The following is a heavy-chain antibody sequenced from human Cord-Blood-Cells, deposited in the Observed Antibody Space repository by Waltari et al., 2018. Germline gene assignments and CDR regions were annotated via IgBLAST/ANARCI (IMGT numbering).Heavy chain of an antibody. D-gene: IGHD1-26*01. CDR2: LWYDGVNK. V-gene: IGHV3-33*01. CDR3: ARGGSGSYWYFDL. CDR1: GFTFSSYG. J-gene: IGHJ2*01. Sequence: QVQLVESGGGVVQTGRSLRLSFAASGFTFSSYGMPWVSQGPGRGLEWVAVLWYDGVNKYYADSVKGRFTISRDNSKNTLYLQRNSLRAEDTAVYYCARGGSGSYWYFDLWGRGTLVTVSS.